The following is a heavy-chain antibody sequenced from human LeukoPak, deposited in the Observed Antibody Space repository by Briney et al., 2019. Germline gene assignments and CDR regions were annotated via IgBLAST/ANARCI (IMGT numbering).Heavy chain of an antibody. J-gene: IGHJ6*02. V-gene: IGHV4-59*12. CDR3: ARVDRSRLATTTTTVYYHYMDV. CDR1: GGSISSYY. D-gene: IGHD5-12*01. Sequence: SETLSLTCTVSGGSISSYYWSWIRQPPGKGLEWIGYIYYSGSTNSNPSLKSRLSMSVDTSNNQLSLKLSSVTAADTAVYYCARVDRSRLATTTTTVYYHYMDVWGQGTTVTVSS. CDR2: IYYSGST.